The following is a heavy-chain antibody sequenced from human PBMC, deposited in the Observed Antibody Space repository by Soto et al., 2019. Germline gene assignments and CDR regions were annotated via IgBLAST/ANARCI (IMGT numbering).Heavy chain of an antibody. CDR2: ISSSSSYI. V-gene: IGHV3-21*01. Sequence: PGGSLRLSCAASGFTFSSYSMNWVRQAPGKGLEWVSCISSSSSYIYCADSVKGRFTISRDNAKNSLYLQMNSLRAEDTAVYYCERWDVDGDYWPSFDYWGQGTLVTVSS. J-gene: IGHJ4*02. D-gene: IGHD4-17*01. CDR3: ERWDVDGDYWPSFDY. CDR1: GFTFSSYS.